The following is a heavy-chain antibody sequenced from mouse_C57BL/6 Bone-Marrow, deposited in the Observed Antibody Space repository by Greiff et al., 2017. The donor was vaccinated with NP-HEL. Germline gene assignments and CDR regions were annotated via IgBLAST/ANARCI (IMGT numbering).Heavy chain of an antibody. CDR1: GYTFTSYW. CDR3: ERGDGNYVPS. V-gene: IGHV1-69*01. J-gene: IGHJ3*01. Sequence: VQLQQPGAELVMPGASVKLSCKASGYTFTSYWMHWVKQRPGQGLEWIGEIDPSDSYTNYNQKFKGKSTLTVDKSSSTAYMQLSSLTSEDSAVYYCERGDGNYVPSWGHGTLVTVSA. CDR2: IDPSDSYT. D-gene: IGHD2-1*01.